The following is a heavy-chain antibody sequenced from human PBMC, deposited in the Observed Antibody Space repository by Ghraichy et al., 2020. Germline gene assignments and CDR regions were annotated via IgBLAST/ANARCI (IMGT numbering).Heavy chain of an antibody. CDR3: ARPNSSGWPRGSCDM. D-gene: IGHD6-19*01. V-gene: IGHV4-39*01. CDR2: LYYSGRT. CDR1: GGSISSSNYY. Sequence: SQTLSLTCTVSGGSISSSNYYWGWIRQPPGKGLERIGSLYYSGRTYYNPSLKSRVTISVDTSKNQFSLKLSSVTAADTAVYYCARPNSSGWPRGSCDMWCQGTMVTVSS. J-gene: IGHJ3*02.